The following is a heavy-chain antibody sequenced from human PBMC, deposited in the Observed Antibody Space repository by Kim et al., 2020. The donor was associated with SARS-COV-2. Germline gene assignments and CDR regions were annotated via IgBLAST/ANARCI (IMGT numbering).Heavy chain of an antibody. CDR1: GFAFNSYW. V-gene: IGHV3-7*03. CDR3: ARDLGVSDVMEV. Sequence: GGSLRLSCAASGFAFNSYWMSWVRQAPGKGLEWVAKIKQDGIEKYYVDSVMGRFTISRDNAKNSLFLQMNSLRAEDTAVYYCARDLGVSDVMEVWGQGTTVTVSS. J-gene: IGHJ6*02. CDR2: IKQDGIEK. D-gene: IGHD3-16*01.